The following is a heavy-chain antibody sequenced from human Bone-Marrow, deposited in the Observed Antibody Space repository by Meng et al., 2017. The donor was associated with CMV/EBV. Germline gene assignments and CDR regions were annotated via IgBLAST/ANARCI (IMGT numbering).Heavy chain of an antibody. CDR3: ARAAGFEQIVPFPTAIDS. D-gene: IGHD2-21*01. V-gene: IGHV3-30*04. J-gene: IGHJ5*01. Sequence: GESLKISCAASGFTFSSYAMHWVRQAPGKGLEWVAVISYDGSNKYYADSVKGRFTISRYNTKSSVFLQMHSLGVEDTAMYYCARAAGFEQIVPFPTAIDSWGRGTLVTVSS. CDR2: ISYDGSNK. CDR1: GFTFSSYA.